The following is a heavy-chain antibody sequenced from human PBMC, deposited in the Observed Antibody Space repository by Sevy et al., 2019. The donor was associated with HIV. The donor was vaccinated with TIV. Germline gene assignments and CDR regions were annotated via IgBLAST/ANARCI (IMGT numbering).Heavy chain of an antibody. Sequence: SETLSLTCTVSGGSMTSYYWNWIRQPPGKGLGWIGYIYYSGSTHYNPSLKSQVTMSVDTSKQRFSLTLISVTAADTAGYHCARSVGTGNYFDYWGQGALVTVSS. J-gene: IGHJ4*02. CDR1: GGSMTSYY. CDR3: ARSVGTGNYFDY. CDR2: IYYSGST. D-gene: IGHD2-21*02. V-gene: IGHV4-59*13.